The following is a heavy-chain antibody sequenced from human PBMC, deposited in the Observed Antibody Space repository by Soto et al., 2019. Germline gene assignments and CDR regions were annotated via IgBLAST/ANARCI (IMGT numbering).Heavy chain of an antibody. CDR3: ARGFRVAATRWWFDP. V-gene: IGHV1-18*01. Sequence: QVQLVQSGAEVKKPGASVKVSCKASGYTFTSYDISWVRQAPGQGLEWMGWISTYNGNTNYAQKLQGRVTMTTDTSTSTGYMGLRGLRSDDTAVYYCARGFRVAATRWWFDPWGQGTLVTVSS. J-gene: IGHJ5*01. D-gene: IGHD2-15*01. CDR2: ISTYNGNT. CDR1: GYTFTSYD.